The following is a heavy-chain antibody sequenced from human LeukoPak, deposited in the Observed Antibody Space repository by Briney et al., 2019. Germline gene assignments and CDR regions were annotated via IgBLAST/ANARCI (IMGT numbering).Heavy chain of an antibody. V-gene: IGHV3-30*18. CDR1: GFTFSNYG. Sequence: GGSLRLSCAASGFTFSNYGMHWVRQAPGKGLEWVVGMSSDGTKKFYADSVKDRFTISRDNSKNTLYLQMNSLRGEDTAVYYCAKGLYSGSSVIDSWGQGTLVTVSS. D-gene: IGHD6-6*01. CDR2: MSSDGTKK. J-gene: IGHJ4*02. CDR3: AKGLYSGSSVIDS.